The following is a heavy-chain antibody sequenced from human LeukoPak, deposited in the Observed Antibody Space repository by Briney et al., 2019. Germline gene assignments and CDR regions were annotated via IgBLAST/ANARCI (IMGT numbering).Heavy chain of an antibody. CDR1: GGSFSVHY. CDR2: IYHSGST. Sequence: SETLSLTCAVYGGSFSVHYCSWIRNPPGKGLEWIGEIYHSGSTNYNPSLKSRLTMSIDTSKNQFSLNLNSVTAADTAVYYCAGGNYGSGSYYVVDFDYWGQGTLVTVSS. CDR3: AGGNYGSGSYYVVDFDY. D-gene: IGHD3-10*01. V-gene: IGHV4-34*01. J-gene: IGHJ4*02.